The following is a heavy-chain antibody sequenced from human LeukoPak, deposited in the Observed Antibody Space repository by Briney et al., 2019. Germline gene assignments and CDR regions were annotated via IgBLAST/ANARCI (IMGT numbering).Heavy chain of an antibody. CDR2: IYPGDSDT. D-gene: IGHD1-26*01. CDR3: ARYQSGSYPYYYYYYMDV. Sequence: GASVKVSCKGSGYSFTSYWIGWVRQMPGKGLEWMGIIYPGDSDTRYSPSFQGQVTISADKFISTAYLQWSSLKASDTAMYYCARYQSGSYPYYYYYYMDVWGKGTTVTVSS. CDR1: GYSFTSYW. V-gene: IGHV5-51*03. J-gene: IGHJ6*03.